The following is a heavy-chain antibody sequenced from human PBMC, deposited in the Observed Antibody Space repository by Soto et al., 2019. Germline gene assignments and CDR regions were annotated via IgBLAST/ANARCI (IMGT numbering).Heavy chain of an antibody. Sequence: SVKVSCKSSGYSFISHSITWVRQAPGQGLEWMGRISAYNGNTNYAQKLQGRVTMTTDTSTSTAYMELRSLRSDDTAVYYCARGAFCGGAPGCRDMDVWGQGTTVTVSS. J-gene: IGHJ6*02. D-gene: IGHD2-21*01. V-gene: IGHV1-18*01. CDR3: ARGAFCGGAPGCRDMDV. CDR2: ISAYNGNT. CDR1: GYSFISHS.